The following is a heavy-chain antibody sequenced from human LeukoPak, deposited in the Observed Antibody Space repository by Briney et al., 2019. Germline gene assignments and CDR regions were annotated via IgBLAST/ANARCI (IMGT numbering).Heavy chain of an antibody. CDR3: ARNNGMDV. CDR1: GFALSSHW. CDR2: VNRDGSET. J-gene: IGHJ6*02. Sequence: GGSLRLSCVASGFALSSHWMTWVRQVPGRGPEWVANVNRDGSETYYLDSVKGRFTISKDNAKNSLYLQMNSLRAEDTALYHCARNNGMDVWGQETTVIVSS. V-gene: IGHV3-7*03.